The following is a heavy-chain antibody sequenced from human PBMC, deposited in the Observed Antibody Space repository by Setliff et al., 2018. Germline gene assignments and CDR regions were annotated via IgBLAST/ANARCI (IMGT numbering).Heavy chain of an antibody. V-gene: IGHV3-53*01. CDR1: GFIVSDKH. J-gene: IGHJ4*02. Sequence: GGSLRLSCAASGFIVSDKHMTWLRQAPGRGLEWVSVIYNSVYIYYADSVKGRFTISRDNSKNTLYLQMRSLRAEDTAIYYCANHNPARRALNRTPLDNWGQGTLVTVS. D-gene: IGHD3-9*01. CDR2: IYNSVYI. CDR3: ANHNPARRALNRTPLDN.